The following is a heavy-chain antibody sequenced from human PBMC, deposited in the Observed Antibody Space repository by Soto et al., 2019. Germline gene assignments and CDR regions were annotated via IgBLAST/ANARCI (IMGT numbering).Heavy chain of an antibody. V-gene: IGHV1-18*01. CDR2: ISAYNGNV. CDR1: GYIFTTYG. CDR3: ARDKGRYSGYDSNFDY. J-gene: IGHJ4*02. Sequence: GASVKVSCKTSGYIFTTYGISWVRQAPGQGLEWLGWISAYNGNVNYAHKLQDRVTMTTDTSTSTAYMELRSLRSDDTAVYYCARDKGRYSGYDSNFDYRGQGTLVTVSS. D-gene: IGHD5-12*01.